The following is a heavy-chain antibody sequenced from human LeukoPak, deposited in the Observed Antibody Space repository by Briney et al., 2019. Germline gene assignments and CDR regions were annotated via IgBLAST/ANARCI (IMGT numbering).Heavy chain of an antibody. D-gene: IGHD6-19*01. CDR1: GFTFSSYA. V-gene: IGHV3-30*04. J-gene: IGHJ4*02. CDR3: ARDKYSSGWYAPPGY. Sequence: GGSLRLSCAASGFTFSSYAMHWVRQAPGKGLEWVAVISYDGSNKYYADSVKGRFTISRDNSKNTLYLQMNSLRAEDTAVYYCARDKYSSGWYAPPGYWGQGTLVTVSS. CDR2: ISYDGSNK.